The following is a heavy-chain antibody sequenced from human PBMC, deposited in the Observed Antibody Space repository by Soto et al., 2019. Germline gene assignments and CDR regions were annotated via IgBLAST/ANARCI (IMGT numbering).Heavy chain of an antibody. CDR1: GFIFSSYG. CDR2: TWFDGSNE. V-gene: IGHV3-33*01. J-gene: IGHJ3*02. Sequence: QMQLVESVGGVVQPGRSLRLSCAASGFIFSSYGMHWVRQAPGKGLEWVAVTWFDGSNEDYRDSVKGRFTVSRDNSKNTLYLQMNGLSDEDTAMYYCARDLSSGQDGFDIWGQGTMVIVSS. D-gene: IGHD6-19*01. CDR3: ARDLSSGQDGFDI.